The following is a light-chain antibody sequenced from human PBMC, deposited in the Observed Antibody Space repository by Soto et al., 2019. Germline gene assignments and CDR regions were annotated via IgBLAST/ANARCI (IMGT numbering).Light chain of an antibody. CDR2: DVS. Sequence: QSALTQPASVSGSPGQSTTISCTGTSSDVGGYNSVSWYQQHPGKAPKLMIYDVSNRPSGVSNRFSGSKSGNTASLTISGLQAEDEADYYCSSYTSGSIVVFGGGTKLTVL. V-gene: IGLV2-14*01. CDR3: SSYTSGSIVV. J-gene: IGLJ2*01. CDR1: SSDVGGYNS.